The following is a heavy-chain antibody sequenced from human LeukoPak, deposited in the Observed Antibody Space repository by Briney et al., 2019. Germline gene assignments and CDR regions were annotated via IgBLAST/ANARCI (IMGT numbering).Heavy chain of an antibody. Sequence: GGSLRLSCAASGFTFSSYGMHWVRQAPGKGLEWVAVIWYDGSNKYYADSVKGRFTISRDNSKNTLYLQMNSLRAEDMAVYYCARESRPYYYDSSGYYPLGYWGQGTLVTVSS. CDR1: GFTFSSYG. D-gene: IGHD3-22*01. CDR3: ARESRPYYYDSSGYYPLGY. V-gene: IGHV3-33*01. J-gene: IGHJ4*02. CDR2: IWYDGSNK.